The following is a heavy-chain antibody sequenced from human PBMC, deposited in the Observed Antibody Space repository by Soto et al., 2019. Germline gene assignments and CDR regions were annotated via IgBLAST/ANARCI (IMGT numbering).Heavy chain of an antibody. CDR2: IYYSGST. CDR3: ARVRGGEWLRFGFDY. J-gene: IGHJ4*02. Sequence: SETLSLTCTVSGGSISSSSYYWGWIRQPPGKGLEWIGSIYYSGSTYYNPSLKSRVTISVDTSKNQFSLKLSSVTAADTAVYYCARVRGGEWLRFGFDYWGQGTLVTVSS. CDR1: GGSISSSSYY. V-gene: IGHV4-39*07. D-gene: IGHD5-12*01.